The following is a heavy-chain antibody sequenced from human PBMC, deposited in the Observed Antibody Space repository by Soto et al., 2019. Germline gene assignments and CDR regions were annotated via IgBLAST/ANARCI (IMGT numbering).Heavy chain of an antibody. J-gene: IGHJ5*02. V-gene: IGHV3-30*18. Sequence: QVQLVESGGGVVQSGRSLRLSCAASGFTFISYGMHWVRQAPGKGLEWVAVISYDGSNKYYADSVKGRFTISRDNSKNTLYLQMNSLRAEDTAVYYCAKDIAVAGTEDWFDPWGQGTLVTVSS. CDR1: GFTFISYG. CDR2: ISYDGSNK. D-gene: IGHD6-19*01. CDR3: AKDIAVAGTEDWFDP.